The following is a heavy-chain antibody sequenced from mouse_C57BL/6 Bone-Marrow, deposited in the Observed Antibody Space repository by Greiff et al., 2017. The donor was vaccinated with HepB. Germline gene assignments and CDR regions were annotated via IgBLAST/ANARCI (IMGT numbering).Heavy chain of an antibody. CDR2: IDPSDSYT. Sequence: QVQLQQPGAELVMPGASVKLSCKASGYTFTSYWMHWVKQRPGQGLEWIGEIDPSDSYTNYNQKFKGKSTLTVDKSSSTAYMQLSSLTSEDSAVYYGEREGDGNYEEIAMDYWGQGTSVTVSS. J-gene: IGHJ4*01. V-gene: IGHV1-69*01. CDR3: EREGDGNYEEIAMDY. D-gene: IGHD2-1*01. CDR1: GYTFTSYW.